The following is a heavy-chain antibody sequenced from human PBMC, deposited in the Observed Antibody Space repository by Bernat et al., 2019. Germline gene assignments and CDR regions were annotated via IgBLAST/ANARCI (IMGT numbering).Heavy chain of an antibody. V-gene: IGHV3-33*01. D-gene: IGHD6-13*01. CDR3: ARDSAAAGTNPNDY. CDR1: GFTFSSYG. CDR2: IWYDGSNK. J-gene: IGHJ4*02. Sequence: QVQLVESGGGVVQPGRSLRLSCAAAGFTFSSYGMHWVRQAPGQGLEWGAVIWYDGSNKYYADSVKGRFTISRDKSKNTLYLQMNSLRAEDTAVYYCARDSAAAGTNPNDYWGQGTLVTVSS.